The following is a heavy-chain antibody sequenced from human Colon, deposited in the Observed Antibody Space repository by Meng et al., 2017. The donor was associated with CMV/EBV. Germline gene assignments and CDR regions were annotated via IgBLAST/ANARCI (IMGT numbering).Heavy chain of an antibody. V-gene: IGHV3-21*04. J-gene: IGHJ4*02. CDR3: AKGSTSSRPYYFDY. CDR2: IQTRRDST. CDR1: GFTFSTYS. Sequence: GESLKISCAASGFTFSTYSMNWLRQTPGKGLELVAAIQTRRDSTIYSDTVKGRLIISRDNSKSTLYLEMSSLRVEDTAIYFCAKGSTSSRPYYFDYWGQGTLVTVSS. D-gene: IGHD2-2*01.